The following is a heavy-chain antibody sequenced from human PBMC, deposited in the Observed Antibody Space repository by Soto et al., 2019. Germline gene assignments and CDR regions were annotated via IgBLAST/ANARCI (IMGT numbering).Heavy chain of an antibody. CDR1: GGSFSGYY. CDR2: INHSGST. D-gene: IGHD4-17*01. CDR3: ARGPDYGDYDGQGGVDY. J-gene: IGHJ4*02. Sequence: SETLSLTCAVYGGSFSGYYWSWIRQPPGKGLEWIGEINHSGSTNYNPSLKSRVTISVDTSKNQFSLKLSSVTAADTAVYYCARGPDYGDYDGQGGVDYWGQGTLVTVSS. V-gene: IGHV4-34*01.